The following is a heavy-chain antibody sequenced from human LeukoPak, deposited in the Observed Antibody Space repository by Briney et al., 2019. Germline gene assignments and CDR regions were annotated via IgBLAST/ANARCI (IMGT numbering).Heavy chain of an antibody. CDR3: ARVRYSGSYYVGVDAFDI. Sequence: PGGSLRLSCAASGFTFSSYWMSWVRQAPGKGLEWVANIKQDGSEKYYVDSVKGRFTISRDNAKNSLYLQMNSLRAEDTAVYYCARVRYSGSYYVGVDAFDIWGQGTMVTVSS. D-gene: IGHD1-26*01. CDR1: GFTFSSYW. V-gene: IGHV3-7*01. J-gene: IGHJ3*02. CDR2: IKQDGSEK.